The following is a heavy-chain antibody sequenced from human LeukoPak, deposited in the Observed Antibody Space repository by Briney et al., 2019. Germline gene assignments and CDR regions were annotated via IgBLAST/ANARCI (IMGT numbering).Heavy chain of an antibody. J-gene: IGHJ6*02. D-gene: IGHD2-15*01. CDR3: AKVPEDPGYYYYGMDV. Sequence: TGGSLRLSCAASGFTFSSYGMHWVRQAPGKGLEWVAVISYDGSNKYYADSVKGRFTISRDNSKNTLYPQMNSLRAEDTAVYYCAKVPEDPGYYYYGMDVWGQGTTVTVSS. CDR1: GFTFSSYG. CDR2: ISYDGSNK. V-gene: IGHV3-30*18.